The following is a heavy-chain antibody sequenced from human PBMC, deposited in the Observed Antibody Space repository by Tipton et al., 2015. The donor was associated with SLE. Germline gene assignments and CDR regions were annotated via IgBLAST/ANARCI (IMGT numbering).Heavy chain of an antibody. V-gene: IGHV4-59*08. Sequence: LRLSCTVSGGSISSYYWSWIRQPPGKGLEWIGYIYYSGSTNYNPSLKSRVTMSVDTSKNQFSLKLSSVTAADTAVYYCARHPYYYDSSGSFDYWGQGTLVTVSS. D-gene: IGHD3-22*01. CDR2: IYYSGST. J-gene: IGHJ4*02. CDR1: GGSISSYY. CDR3: ARHPYYYDSSGSFDY.